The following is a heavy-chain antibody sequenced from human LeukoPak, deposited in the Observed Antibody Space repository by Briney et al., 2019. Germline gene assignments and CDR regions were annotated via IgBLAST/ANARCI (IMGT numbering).Heavy chain of an antibody. Sequence: GGSLRLSCAASGFTFSSYSMNWVRQAPGKGLEWVSSISSSSSYIHYADSVKGRFTISRDNAKNSLYLQMNSLRAEDTAVYYCARAYDSSGYPHYWGQGTLVTVSS. D-gene: IGHD3-22*01. CDR1: GFTFSSYS. V-gene: IGHV3-21*01. CDR2: ISSSSSYI. J-gene: IGHJ4*02. CDR3: ARAYDSSGYPHY.